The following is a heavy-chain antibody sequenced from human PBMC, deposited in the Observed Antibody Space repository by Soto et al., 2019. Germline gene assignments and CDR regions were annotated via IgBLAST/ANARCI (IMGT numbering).Heavy chain of an antibody. D-gene: IGHD3-16*01. J-gene: IGHJ6*02. CDR3: ARDGLRNLDYYYYGMDV. CDR1: GYTFTSYG. V-gene: IGHV1-18*01. Sequence: QVQLVQSGAEVKKPGASVKFSCKASGYTFTSYGISWVRQAPGQGLEWMGWISAYNGNTNYAQKLQGRVTMTTDTSTSTAYMELRSLRSDDTAVYYCARDGLRNLDYYYYGMDVWGQGTTVTVSS. CDR2: ISAYNGNT.